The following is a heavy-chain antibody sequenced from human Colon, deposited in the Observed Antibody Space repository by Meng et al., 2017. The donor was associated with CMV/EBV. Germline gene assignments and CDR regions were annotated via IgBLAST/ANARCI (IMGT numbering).Heavy chain of an antibody. V-gene: IGHV4-59*01. CDR3: ARLSGYGSYYYGMDV. CDR2: IYYSGGT. CDR1: GDSITSYY. J-gene: IGHJ6*02. Sequence: GSLRLSCTVSGDSITSYYWSWIRQPPGKGLEWIGHIYYSGGTNYNPSLKSRVTISVDTSKNRFSLKLSSLTAADTAVYYCARLSGYGSYYYGMDVWGQGTTVTVSS. D-gene: IGHD5-18*01.